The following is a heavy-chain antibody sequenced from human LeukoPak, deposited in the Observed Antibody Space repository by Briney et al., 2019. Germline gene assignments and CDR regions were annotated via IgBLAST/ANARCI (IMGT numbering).Heavy chain of an antibody. CDR1: RFTVSFNY. CDR2: VYDGGTT. Sequence: PGGSLRLSCAASRFTVSFNYMSWVRQAPGKGLEWVSVVYDGGTTAYADSVKGRFTISRDNSKNTLYLQMNSLRAEDTAVYYCAKVGRSVAGTAGTDYWGQGTLVTVSS. CDR3: AKVGRSVAGTAGTDY. V-gene: IGHV3-53*01. J-gene: IGHJ4*02. D-gene: IGHD6-19*01.